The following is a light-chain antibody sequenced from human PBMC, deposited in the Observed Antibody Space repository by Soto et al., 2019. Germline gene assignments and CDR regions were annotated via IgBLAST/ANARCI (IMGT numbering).Light chain of an antibody. CDR1: SSDVGLYNY. Sequence: QSALTQPPSASGSPGQSVTISCTGTSSDVGLYNYVSWYQQHPGKAPKVIIFEVSQRPSGVPYRFFGSKSGNTASLTVSGLQAEDEADYYCSSYAGSNNLVFGGGTKVTVL. V-gene: IGLV2-8*01. CDR2: EVS. CDR3: SSYAGSNNLV. J-gene: IGLJ2*01.